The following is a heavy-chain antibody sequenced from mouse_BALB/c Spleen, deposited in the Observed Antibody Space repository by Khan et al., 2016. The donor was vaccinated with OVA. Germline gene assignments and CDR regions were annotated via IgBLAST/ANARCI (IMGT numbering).Heavy chain of an antibody. J-gene: IGHJ4*01. D-gene: IGHD2-10*01. V-gene: IGHV2-6-1*01. Sequence: QIQLVQSGPGLVAPSQSLSITCTISGFSLTNYGVHWVRQPPGKGLEWLVVIWSDGTTTYDSALKSRLTISKDNSKSQVFLKMDSLQTDDTAMYYWARQPYYHYYVMDYWGQGTSVTVSS. CDR2: IWSDGTT. CDR3: ARQPYYHYYVMDY. CDR1: GFSLTNYG.